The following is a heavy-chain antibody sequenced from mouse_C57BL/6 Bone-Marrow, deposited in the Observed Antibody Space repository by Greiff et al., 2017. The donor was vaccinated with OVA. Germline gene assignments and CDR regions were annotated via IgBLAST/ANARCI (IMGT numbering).Heavy chain of an antibody. D-gene: IGHD1-3*01. J-gene: IGHJ4*01. CDR2: ISDGGSYT. CDR1: GFTFSSYA. CDR3: ARGSGYYAMDY. Sequence: DVKLVESGGGLVKPGGSLKLSCAASGFTFSSYAMSWVRQTPEKRLEWVATISDGGSYTYYPDNVKGRFTISRDNAKNNLYLQMSHLKSEDTAMYYCARGSGYYAMDYWGQGTSVTVSS. V-gene: IGHV5-4*03.